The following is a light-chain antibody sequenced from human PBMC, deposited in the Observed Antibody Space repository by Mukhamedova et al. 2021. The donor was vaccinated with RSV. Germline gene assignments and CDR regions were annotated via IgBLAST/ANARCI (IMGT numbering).Light chain of an antibody. CDR2: AAS. J-gene: IGKJ1*01. V-gene: IGKV1-8*01. Sequence: RVTITCRASQGISSYLAWYQQKPGKAPKLLIYAASTLQSGVPSRLSGSGSGTDFTLTISCLQSEDFATYYCQQYYSYPPTFGQGT. CDR3: QQYYSYPPT. CDR1: QGISSY.